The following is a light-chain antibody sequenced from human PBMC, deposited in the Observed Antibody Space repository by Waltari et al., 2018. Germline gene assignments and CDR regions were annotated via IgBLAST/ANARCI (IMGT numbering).Light chain of an antibody. V-gene: IGLV3-21*02. CDR3: QVWDSSSDHVV. Sequence: SYVLNQPPSVSAAPGQTATITCGGDNIGSKSVHWYQQKAGQAPVVVVCDDDDRPSGIPGRFSGSKSGNTATLTITRVEGGDEADFYCQVWDSSSDHVVFGGGTKLTVL. CDR2: DDD. J-gene: IGLJ2*01. CDR1: NIGSKS.